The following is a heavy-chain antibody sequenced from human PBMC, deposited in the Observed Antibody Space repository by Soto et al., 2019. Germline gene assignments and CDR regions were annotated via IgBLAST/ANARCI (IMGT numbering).Heavy chain of an antibody. CDR3: ARPTGGYSSSWYYFDY. CDR2: IYYSGST. V-gene: IGHV4-59*08. J-gene: IGHJ4*02. CDR1: GGSISSYY. D-gene: IGHD6-13*01. Sequence: SETLSLTCTVSGGSISSYYWSWIRQPPGKGLEWIGYIYYSGSTNYNPSLKSRVTISVDTSKNQFSLKLSSVTAADTAVYYCARPTGGYSSSWYYFDYWGQGTLVTVSS.